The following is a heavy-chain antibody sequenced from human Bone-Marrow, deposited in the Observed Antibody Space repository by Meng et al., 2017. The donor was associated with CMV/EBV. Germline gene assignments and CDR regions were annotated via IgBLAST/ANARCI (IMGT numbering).Heavy chain of an antibody. V-gene: IGHV1-46*01. J-gene: IGHJ4*02. CDR1: GYTFIDYY. Sequence: ASVKVSCKASGYTFIDYYLHWVRQAPGQGLEWMGIIDPSGDNTRYAQKFQDRVTMTRDTSTSTVYLELSSLTSDDTAVYYCARFTYSSRWSGYYWGQGTLVAVSS. D-gene: IGHD6-19*01. CDR2: IDPSGDNT. CDR3: ARFTYSSRWSGYY.